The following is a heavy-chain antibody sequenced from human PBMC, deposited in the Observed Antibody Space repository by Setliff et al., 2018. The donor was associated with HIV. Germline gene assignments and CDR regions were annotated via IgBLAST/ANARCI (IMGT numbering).Heavy chain of an antibody. D-gene: IGHD3-22*01. J-gene: IGHJ6*03. CDR3: SXGGYYYYDKTDSYYHIDV. CDR2: IIPIYGTT. CDR1: GGTFSSYA. Sequence: ASVKVSCKASGGTFSSYAISWVRQAPGQGLEWMGGIIPIYGTTNYAQKFQGRVTITADESTRTAYMELSSLRSEDTAVYYCSXGGYYYYDKTDSYYHIDVWGKGTTVTVSS. V-gene: IGHV1-69*13.